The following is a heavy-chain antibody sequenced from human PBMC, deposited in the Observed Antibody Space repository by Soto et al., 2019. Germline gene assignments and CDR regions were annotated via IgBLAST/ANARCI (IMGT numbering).Heavy chain of an antibody. D-gene: IGHD6-19*01. J-gene: IGHJ4*02. CDR3: ARDLVVAGNKSFDY. CDR2: ISYDGSNK. Sequence: GGSLRLSCAASGFTLSSYAMHWVRQAPGKGLEWVAVISYDGSNKYYADSVKGRFTISRDNSKNTLYLQMNSLRAEDTAVYYCARDLVVAGNKSFDYWGQGTLVTVAS. V-gene: IGHV3-30-3*01. CDR1: GFTLSSYA.